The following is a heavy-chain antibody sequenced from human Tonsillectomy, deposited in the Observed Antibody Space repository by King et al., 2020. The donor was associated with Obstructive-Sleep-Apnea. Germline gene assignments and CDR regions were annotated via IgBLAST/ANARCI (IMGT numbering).Heavy chain of an antibody. Sequence: VQLVESGAEVKKPGSSVKVSCKAPGATFSSCAFSWVRQAPGQRLEWMGRISPILSVVQYAQKFQGRVTITADKSTSTAYMELSSLTSEDTAVYYCARGGVTMVREMDVWGQGTTVTVSS. CDR2: ISPILSVV. V-gene: IGHV1-69*09. D-gene: IGHD3-10*01. J-gene: IGHJ6*01. CDR3: ARGGVTMVREMDV. CDR1: GATFSSCA.